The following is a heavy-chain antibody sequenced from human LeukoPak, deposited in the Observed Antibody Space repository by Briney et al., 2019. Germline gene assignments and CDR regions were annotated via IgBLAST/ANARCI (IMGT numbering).Heavy chain of an antibody. Sequence: SVKVSCKASGGTFSSYAISWVRQAPGQGPELMGRIIPILGIANYAQKFQGRVTITADKSTSTAYMELSSLRSEDTAVYYCARRYCSGGSCNYGIDYWGQGTLVTVSS. CDR2: IIPILGIA. V-gene: IGHV1-69*04. CDR3: ARRYCSGGSCNYGIDY. D-gene: IGHD2-15*01. CDR1: GGTFSSYA. J-gene: IGHJ4*02.